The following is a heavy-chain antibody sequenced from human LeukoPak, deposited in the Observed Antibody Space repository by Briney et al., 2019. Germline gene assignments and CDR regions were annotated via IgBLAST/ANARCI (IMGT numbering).Heavy chain of an antibody. Sequence: ASVKVSCKASGYTFTSYDISWVRQAPGQGLEWMGWISVYNGNTNYAQKLQGRVTMTTGTSTSTAYMELRSLRSDDTAVYYCARDNSSGWYSGWFDPWGQGTLVTVSS. J-gene: IGHJ5*02. CDR2: ISVYNGNT. CDR3: ARDNSSGWYSGWFDP. CDR1: GYTFTSYD. V-gene: IGHV1-18*01. D-gene: IGHD6-19*01.